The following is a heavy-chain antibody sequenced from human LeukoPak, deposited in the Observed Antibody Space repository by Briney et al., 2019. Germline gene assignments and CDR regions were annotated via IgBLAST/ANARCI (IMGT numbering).Heavy chain of an antibody. Sequence: GGSLRLSCAASGFSFSDYYMSWIRQAPGKGLEWVSYMSNSGSTVYYADSVKGRFTISRDNTKNSLYLQMNSLRAEDTAVYYCARTTVTQRVDYWGQGTLVTVSS. CDR3: ARTTVTQRVDY. CDR1: GFSFSDYY. D-gene: IGHD4-17*01. CDR2: MSNSGSTV. J-gene: IGHJ4*02. V-gene: IGHV3-11*01.